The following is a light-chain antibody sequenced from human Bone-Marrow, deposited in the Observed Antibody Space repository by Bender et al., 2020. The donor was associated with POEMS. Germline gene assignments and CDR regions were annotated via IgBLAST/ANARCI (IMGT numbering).Light chain of an antibody. CDR2: SSH. CDR3: AVWDDSLNGWV. Sequence: QSVLTQPPSASGTPGQRVTISCSGGSSNIGAHAVNWYQHLPGTAPKLLIYSSHRRPSEVPDRFSGSSSAPSASLALSGLQSEDEADSYCAVWDDSLNGWVFGGATRLTVL. J-gene: IGLJ3*02. CDR1: SSNIGAHA. V-gene: IGLV1-44*01.